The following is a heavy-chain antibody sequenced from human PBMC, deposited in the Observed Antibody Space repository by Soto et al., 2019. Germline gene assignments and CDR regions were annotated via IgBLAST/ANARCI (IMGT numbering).Heavy chain of an antibody. D-gene: IGHD1-26*01. CDR1: GFTFSSYA. J-gene: IGHJ6*02. V-gene: IGHV3-23*01. CDR2: ISNSGGST. Sequence: PSETLSLTCTASGFTFSSYAMNWVRQAPGKGLEWVSTISNSGGSTYYADSVKGRFTISRDNSKSTLYLQMNSLRAEDTAVYYCAKLISGSPYYYYGMNVWGQGTTVTVSS. CDR3: AKLISGSPYYYYGMNV.